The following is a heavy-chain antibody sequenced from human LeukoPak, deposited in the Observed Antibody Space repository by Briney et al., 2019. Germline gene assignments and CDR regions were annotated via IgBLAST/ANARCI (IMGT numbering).Heavy chain of an antibody. D-gene: IGHD3-22*01. Sequence: SETLSLTCAVYGGSFSGYYWSWIRQPAGKGLEWIGEINHSGSTNYNPSLKSRVTISVDTSKNQFSLKLSSVTAADTAVYYCAREGYDSSGYQGAFDIWGQGTMVTVSS. J-gene: IGHJ3*02. CDR1: GGSFSGYY. CDR2: INHSGST. CDR3: AREGYDSSGYQGAFDI. V-gene: IGHV4-34*01.